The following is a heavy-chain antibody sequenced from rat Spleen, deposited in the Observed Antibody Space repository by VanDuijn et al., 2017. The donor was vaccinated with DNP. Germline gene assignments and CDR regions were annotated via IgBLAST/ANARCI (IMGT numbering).Heavy chain of an antibody. J-gene: IGHJ4*01. Sequence: EVQLEESGGGLVQPGRSLTLSCAASRFTFSDYNMAWVRQAPKRGLEWVATIFYDGARTYYRDSVKGRFTVSRDNAKSTLYLQMDSLRSEETATYYCTTVNWDTMDAWGQGTSVTVSS. CDR1: RFTFSDYN. V-gene: IGHV5S10*01. D-gene: IGHD5-1*01. CDR2: IFYDGART. CDR3: TTVNWDTMDA.